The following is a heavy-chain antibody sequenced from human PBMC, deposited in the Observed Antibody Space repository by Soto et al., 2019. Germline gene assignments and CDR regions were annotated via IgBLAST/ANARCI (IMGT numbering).Heavy chain of an antibody. J-gene: IGHJ4*02. D-gene: IGHD1-1*01. CDR1: GGTFYTYT. V-gene: IGHV1-69*15. CDR2: ITPIYPTT. CDR3: TRIPRCSLPTSDDLES. Sequence: QVQLVQSGAEVRKPGSSVQVSCKASGGTFYTYTFSWVRQAPGQWLEWMGSITPIYPTTNYAEKFQGRLTTTEAGYTNTACMELNSLTSEDTAVYYCTRIPRCSLPTSDDLESWGMGSLVTVSS.